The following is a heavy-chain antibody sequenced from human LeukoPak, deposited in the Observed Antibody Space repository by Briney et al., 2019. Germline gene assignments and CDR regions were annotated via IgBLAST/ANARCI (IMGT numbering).Heavy chain of an antibody. CDR3: AKDRYDFWSGYSHYYYYMDV. Sequence: AGGSLRLSCAASGFTFSSYAMSWVRQAPGKGLEWVSAISGSGGSTYYADSVKGRFTISRDNSKNTLYLQMNSLRAEDTAVYYCAKDRYDFWSGYSHYYYYMDVWGKGTTVTVSS. CDR1: GFTFSSYA. V-gene: IGHV3-23*01. CDR2: ISGSGGST. J-gene: IGHJ6*03. D-gene: IGHD3-3*01.